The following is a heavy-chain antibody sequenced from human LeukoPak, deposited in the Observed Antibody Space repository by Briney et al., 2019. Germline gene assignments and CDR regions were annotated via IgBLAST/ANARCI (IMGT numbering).Heavy chain of an antibody. J-gene: IGHJ4*02. V-gene: IGHV3-23*01. CDR1: GFTFSSYA. Sequence: GGSLRLSCAASGFTFSSYAIHWVRQAPGKGLEWVSAISGSGGSTYYADSVKGRFTISRDNSKNALYLQLNSLRAEDTAVYYCAKDHSGSYQAYWGQGTLVTVSS. CDR3: AKDHSGSYQAY. CDR2: ISGSGGST. D-gene: IGHD1-26*01.